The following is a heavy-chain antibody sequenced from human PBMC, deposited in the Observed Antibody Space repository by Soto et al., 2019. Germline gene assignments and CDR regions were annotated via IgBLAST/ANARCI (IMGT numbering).Heavy chain of an antibody. V-gene: IGHV4-31*03. CDR1: GGSISSGRFY. CDR2: ISDSGSS. Sequence: QVQLQESGPGLVKPSQTLTLTCTVSGGSISSGRFYWSWIRQHPGKGLEWIGHISDSGSSYYNPFLVRRVTISVDTSKNPFSLKLSAVTAADTAVYFCARTTFYDVFTAYYSLFDYWGQGTMVTVSS. CDR3: ARTTFYDVFTAYYSLFDY. J-gene: IGHJ4*02. D-gene: IGHD3-9*01.